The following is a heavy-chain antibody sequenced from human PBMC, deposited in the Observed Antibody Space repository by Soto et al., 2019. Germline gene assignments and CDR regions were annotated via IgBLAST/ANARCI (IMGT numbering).Heavy chain of an antibody. Sequence: EVQLVESGGGLVQPGGSLRLSCAASGFTFSSYEMNWVRQAPGEGLEWVSYISVSGSTIYYADSVKGRFTISRDNAKNSLYLQMNSLRAEDTAVYYCVRDPPVTPWDWGQGTLVTVSS. CDR2: ISVSGSTI. D-gene: IGHD1-26*01. J-gene: IGHJ4*02. V-gene: IGHV3-48*03. CDR1: GFTFSSYE. CDR3: VRDPPVTPWD.